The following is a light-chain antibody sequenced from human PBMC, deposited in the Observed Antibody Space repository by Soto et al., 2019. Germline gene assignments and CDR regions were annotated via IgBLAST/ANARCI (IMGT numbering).Light chain of an antibody. J-gene: IGLJ2*01. CDR2: DVT. V-gene: IGLV2-11*01. Sequence: QSVLTQPRSVSGSPGQSVTISCTGTSSDVGNYNFVSWYQQYPDKAPKLVIYDVTKRPSGVPDRFSGSKSGNTASLTISGLQTEDEADYYCCSYAGSYTLVFGGGTKLTVL. CDR1: SSDVGNYNF. CDR3: CSYAGSYTLV.